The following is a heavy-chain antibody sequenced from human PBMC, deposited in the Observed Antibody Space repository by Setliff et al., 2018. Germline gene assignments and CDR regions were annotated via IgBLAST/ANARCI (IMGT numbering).Heavy chain of an antibody. CDR1: GGSFSGYY. CDR2: ISHSGST. J-gene: IGHJ3*02. CDR3: TRGPDGYTYQGAFDI. V-gene: IGHV4-34*01. Sequence: PSETLSLTCAVYGGSFSGYYWSWIRQPPGKGLEWIGEISHSGSTNYNPSLKSRVTISVDTSKNQFSLKLSSVTAADTAVYYCTRGPDGYTYQGAFDIWGQGTMVTVSS. D-gene: IGHD5-12*01.